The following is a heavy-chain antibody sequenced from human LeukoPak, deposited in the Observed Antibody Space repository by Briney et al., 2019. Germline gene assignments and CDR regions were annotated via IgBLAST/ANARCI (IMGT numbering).Heavy chain of an antibody. J-gene: IGHJ4*02. CDR1: GGSISSYY. Sequence: SETLSLTCTVSGGSISSYYWSWIRQSPGKGLEWIGYIYYSGSTNYNPSLKSRVTISVDTSKNQFSLKLSSVTAADTAVYYCASWYYYDSSGYWPRYFDYWGQGTLVTVSS. D-gene: IGHD3-22*01. V-gene: IGHV4-59*01. CDR3: ASWYYYDSSGYWPRYFDY. CDR2: IYYSGST.